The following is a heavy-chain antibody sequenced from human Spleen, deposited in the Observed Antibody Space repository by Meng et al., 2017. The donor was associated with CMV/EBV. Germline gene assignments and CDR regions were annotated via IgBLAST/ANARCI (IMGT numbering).Heavy chain of an antibody. J-gene: IGHJ6*02. CDR1: GFTFSRHG. V-gene: IGHV3-33*07. Sequence: GGSLRLSCAASGFTFSRHGMFWVRQTPGKGLEWVAVIWYDGSKKYYADSVKGRFTISRDNSKNMLYLQMNSLRAEDTAVYYCARDEGMDVWGQGTTVTVSS. CDR3: ARDEGMDV. CDR2: IWYDGSKK.